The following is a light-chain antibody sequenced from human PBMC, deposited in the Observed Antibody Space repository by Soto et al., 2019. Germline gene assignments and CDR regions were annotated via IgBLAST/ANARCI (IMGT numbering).Light chain of an antibody. CDR1: QSLVYNDGNAF. J-gene: IGKJ1*01. CDR3: MQGTYWPRT. Sequence: DVGMTQSPLSLPVTLGQPASISCRSNQSLVYNDGNAFLNWFQQRPGQSPRRLIYKVFNRDSRVPDRFSGSGSGTDFTLKISRVEAEDVGVYYCMQGTYWPRTFGQGTKVEIK. CDR2: KVF. V-gene: IGKV2-30*01.